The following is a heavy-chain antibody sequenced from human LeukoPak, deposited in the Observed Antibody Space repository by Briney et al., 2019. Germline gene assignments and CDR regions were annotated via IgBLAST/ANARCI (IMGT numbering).Heavy chain of an antibody. V-gene: IGHV3-21*01. D-gene: IGHD3-22*01. CDR2: IRVRSNYI. Sequence: GGSLRLSCAASGYTFSSYSINWVRQAPGKGREGVSSIRVRSNYIYYADSVGGRFRNSRDDARDSLYLQMNSLRAEDTAVYYCVRLRRNSDTTGFYYYYDFWGQGTPVTVSS. CDR1: GYTFSSYS. CDR3: VRLRRNSDTTGFYYYYDF. J-gene: IGHJ4*02.